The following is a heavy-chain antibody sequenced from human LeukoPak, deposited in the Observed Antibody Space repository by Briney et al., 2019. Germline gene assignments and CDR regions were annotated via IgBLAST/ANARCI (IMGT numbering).Heavy chain of an antibody. Sequence: GGSLRLSCAASGFTVSSNYMSWVRQAPGKGLEWVSVIYSGGSTYYADSVMGRFTISRDNSKNTLYLQMNSLRAEDTAVYYCAREGPTYYYDSSGYPHYYGMDVWGQGTTVTVSS. CDR1: GFTVSSNY. CDR3: AREGPTYYYDSSGYPHYYGMDV. D-gene: IGHD3-22*01. V-gene: IGHV3-66*01. J-gene: IGHJ6*02. CDR2: IYSGGST.